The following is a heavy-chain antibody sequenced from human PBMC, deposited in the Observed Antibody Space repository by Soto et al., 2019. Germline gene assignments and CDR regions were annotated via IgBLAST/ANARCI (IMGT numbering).Heavy chain of an antibody. V-gene: IGHV4-34*01. CDR1: GGSFSGYY. CDR3: ARSAKIYKLPKYYYSYMDV. CDR2: INHSGST. Sequence: SETLSLTCAVYGGSFSGYYWSWIRQPPGKGLEWIGEINHSGSTNYNPSLKSRVTISVDTSKNQFSLKLSSVTAADTAVYYCARSAKIYKLPKYYYSYMDVWGKGTTVTVSS. J-gene: IGHJ6*03. D-gene: IGHD1-1*01.